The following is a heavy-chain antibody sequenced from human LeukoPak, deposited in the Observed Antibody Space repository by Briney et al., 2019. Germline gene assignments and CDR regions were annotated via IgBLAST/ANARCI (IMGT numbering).Heavy chain of an antibody. V-gene: IGHV3-23*01. J-gene: IGHJ4*02. CDR1: GFTFSSYA. CDR2: ISGSGGST. Sequence: GGSLRLSCAASGFTFSSYAMSWVRQAPGKGLEWVSAISGSGGSTYYADSVKGRFTISRDDSKNTLYLQMNSLRAEDTAAYYCAKDFPYGSGSYGGHDFDYWGQGTLVTVSS. CDR3: AKDFPYGSGSYGGHDFDY. D-gene: IGHD3-10*01.